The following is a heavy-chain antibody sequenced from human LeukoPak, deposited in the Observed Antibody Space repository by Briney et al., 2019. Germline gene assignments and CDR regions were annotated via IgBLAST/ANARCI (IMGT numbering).Heavy chain of an antibody. V-gene: IGHV1-8*01. J-gene: IGHJ4*02. CDR3: ARVSSRDIGLSY. CDR2: MNPDSGNT. Sequence: GASLKVSCKASGYTFSNYDITWVPQSTGQGLEWMGWMNPDSGNTGYAQKFQGRVTLTRDTSLSTAYMELSSLTSDDTALYCCARVSSRDIGLSYWGQGTLVTVSS. CDR1: GYTFSNYD. D-gene: IGHD3-10*01.